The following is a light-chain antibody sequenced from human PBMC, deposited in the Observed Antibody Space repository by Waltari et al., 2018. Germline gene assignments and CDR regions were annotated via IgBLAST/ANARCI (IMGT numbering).Light chain of an antibody. J-gene: IGKJ4*01. CDR2: LRS. Sequence: DIVLTQSPLTLAVTPGEPASISCRSSHSLLQSNGYNYLDWYLQKPGQSPRLLIYLRSNRAAGVPDRFSGSVSGTDFTLKISRVEAEDVGVYYCMQALQTPLTVGGGTKVEIK. CDR1: HSLLQSNGYNY. CDR3: MQALQTPLT. V-gene: IGKV2-28*01.